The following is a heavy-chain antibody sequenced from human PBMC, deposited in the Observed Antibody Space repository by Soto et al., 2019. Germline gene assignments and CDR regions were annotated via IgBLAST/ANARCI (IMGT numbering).Heavy chain of an antibody. Sequence: SETLSLTCTVSGGSISSGDYYWSWIRQPPGKGLEWIGYIYYSGSTYYNPSLKSRVTISVDTSKNQFSLKLSSVTAADTAVYYCARVSSRMINAFDIWGQGTMVTVS. CDR1: GGSISSGDYY. V-gene: IGHV4-30-4*01. CDR2: IYYSGST. D-gene: IGHD3-16*01. CDR3: ARVSSRMINAFDI. J-gene: IGHJ3*02.